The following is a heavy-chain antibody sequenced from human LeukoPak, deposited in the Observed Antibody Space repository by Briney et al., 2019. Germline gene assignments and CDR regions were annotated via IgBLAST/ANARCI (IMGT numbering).Heavy chain of an antibody. V-gene: IGHV1-46*01. Sequence: ASVKVSCKASGYTFTIYYMHWVRQAPGQGLEWMGIINPSGGSTRYAQKFQGRVTMTRDTSTSTVYMELSSLRSEDTAVYYCARDAAVAGSGYCFDYWGQGTLVTVSS. CDR3: ARDAAVAGSGYCFDY. CDR2: INPSGGST. D-gene: IGHD6-19*01. CDR1: GYTFTIYY. J-gene: IGHJ4*02.